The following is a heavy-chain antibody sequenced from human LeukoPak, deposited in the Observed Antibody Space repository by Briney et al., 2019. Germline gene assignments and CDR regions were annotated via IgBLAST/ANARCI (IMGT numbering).Heavy chain of an antibody. J-gene: IGHJ4*02. D-gene: IGHD5-12*01. CDR2: INQDGSKQ. V-gene: IGHV3-7*01. Sequence: GGSLRLSCAASGFTFSNYWMTWVRQAPGKGLEWVAHINQDGSKQYYMDSVKARFTISRDNAKNSLSLQMNSLRAEDKAVYYCVRDGGVSGYDLLDYWGQGTLVTVSS. CDR3: VRDGGVSGYDLLDY. CDR1: GFTFSNYW.